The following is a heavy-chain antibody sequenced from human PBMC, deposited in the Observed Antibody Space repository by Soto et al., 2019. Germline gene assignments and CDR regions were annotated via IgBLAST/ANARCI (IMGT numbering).Heavy chain of an antibody. Sequence: VQLVESGGGLVQPGGSLRLSCAVSGFSFSNSWMHWVRQAPGKGLVWGSRINSDGGDTTYEESVKGRFTISRDNPNNTLYLQMKRLRADDTAVYYCAGYYGMDVWGQGTTVTGS. V-gene: IGHV3-74*01. J-gene: IGHJ6*02. CDR2: INSDGGDT. CDR1: GFSFSNSW. CDR3: AGYYGMDV.